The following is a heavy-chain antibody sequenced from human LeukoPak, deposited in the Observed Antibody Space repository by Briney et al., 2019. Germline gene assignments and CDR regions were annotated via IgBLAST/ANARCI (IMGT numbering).Heavy chain of an antibody. Sequence: SGGSLRPSCAASGFTFSSYGMHWVRQAPGKGLEWVAVISYDGSNKYYADSVKGRFTISRDNSKNSLYLQMNSLRVEDTAVYYCAKVPYNWNYFYYGMDVWGQGTTVTVSS. D-gene: IGHD1-1*01. J-gene: IGHJ6*02. CDR2: ISYDGSNK. CDR1: GFTFSSYG. CDR3: AKVPYNWNYFYYGMDV. V-gene: IGHV3-30*18.